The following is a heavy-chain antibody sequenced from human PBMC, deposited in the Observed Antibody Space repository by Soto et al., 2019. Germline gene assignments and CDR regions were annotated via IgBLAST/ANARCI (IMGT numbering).Heavy chain of an antibody. CDR2: IIPTFGTT. CDR1: GGTFSSYT. J-gene: IGHJ6*02. Sequence: SVKVSCKASGGTFSSYTMSWVRQAPGQGLEWMGGIIPTFGTTTYAHKFQGRVTITADESTSTVYMELSSLRGEDTAVYYCARGALTTLAYYYGMDVWGQGTTVTVSS. D-gene: IGHD4-4*01. V-gene: IGHV1-69*13. CDR3: ARGALTTLAYYYGMDV.